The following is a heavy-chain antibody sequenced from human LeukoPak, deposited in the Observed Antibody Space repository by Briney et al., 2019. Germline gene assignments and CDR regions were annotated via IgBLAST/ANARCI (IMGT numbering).Heavy chain of an antibody. D-gene: IGHD6-13*01. V-gene: IGHV3-23*01. CDR2: ISGSGDST. CDR1: GFTFSRYA. J-gene: IGHJ4*02. CDR3: AKRAAAEIDY. Sequence: GGSLRLSCAASGFTFSRYAMSWVRQAPGKGLEWVSDISGSGDSTYYADSVRGRFTISRDNSKNTLYLQMNSLRAEDTAVYYCAKRAAAEIDYWGQGTLVTVSS.